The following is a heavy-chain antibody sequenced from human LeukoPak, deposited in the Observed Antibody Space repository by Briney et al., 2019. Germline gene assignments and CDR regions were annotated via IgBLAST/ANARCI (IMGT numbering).Heavy chain of an antibody. Sequence: SETLSLTCTVSGGSISTSSYYWGWIRQPPGKGLEWIGSMYYNGSIYYNPSLQSRVTISVDTSKNQFSLRLTSVTAADTAVYYCARQGGLWLRAPFDYWGQGTLVTVS. CDR3: ARQGGLWLRAPFDY. D-gene: IGHD5-18*01. J-gene: IGHJ4*02. CDR1: GGSISTSSYY. CDR2: MYYNGSI. V-gene: IGHV4-39*01.